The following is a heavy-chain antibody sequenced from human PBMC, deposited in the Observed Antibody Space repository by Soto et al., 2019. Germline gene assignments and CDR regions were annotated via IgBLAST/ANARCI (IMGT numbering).Heavy chain of an antibody. V-gene: IGHV1-69*12. CDR1: EDTFDTFA. D-gene: IGHD1-1*01. CDR3: ARDKGRGQLGGNYYYDLDL. CDR2: IIPIFRTP. J-gene: IGHJ6*02. Sequence: QVQLVQSGAELLKPGSSVKLSCNTSEDTFDTFAISWVRQAPGQGLEWMGGIIPIFRTPDYTQKFQGRVTITADVSTSTAYMELSSLRSEDTAVYYCARDKGRGQLGGNYYYDLDLWGQGTTVTVSS.